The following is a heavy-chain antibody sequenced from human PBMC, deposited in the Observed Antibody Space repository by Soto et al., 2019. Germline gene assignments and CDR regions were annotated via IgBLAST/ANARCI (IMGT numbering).Heavy chain of an antibody. CDR2: ISYDGSNK. J-gene: IGHJ4*02. CDR1: GFTFSSYG. D-gene: IGHD3-22*01. V-gene: IGHV3-30*18. CDR3: AKSRAPWLPTEAFDY. Sequence: PGGSLRFSCAASGFTFSSYGMHWVRQAPGKGLEWVAVISYDGSNKYYADSVKGRFTISRDNSKNTLYLQMNSLRAEDTAVYYCAKSRAPWLPTEAFDYWGQGTLVTVSS.